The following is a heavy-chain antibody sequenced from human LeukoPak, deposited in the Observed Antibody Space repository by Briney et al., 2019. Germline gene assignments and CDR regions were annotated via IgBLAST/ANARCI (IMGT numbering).Heavy chain of an antibody. CDR1: GFTFSSYA. Sequence: GGSLRLSCAASGFTFSSYAMSWVRQAPGKGLVWVSHINSDGSTTSYADSVKGRFTISRDNAKNTLYLQMNSLRAEDTAVYYCARDGSSWSNWLDPWGQGTLVTVSS. J-gene: IGHJ5*02. CDR3: ARDGSSWSNWLDP. CDR2: INSDGSTT. V-gene: IGHV3-74*01. D-gene: IGHD6-13*01.